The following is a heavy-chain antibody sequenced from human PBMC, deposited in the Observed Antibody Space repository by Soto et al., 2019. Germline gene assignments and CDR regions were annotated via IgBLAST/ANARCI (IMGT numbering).Heavy chain of an antibody. V-gene: IGHV3-15*01. CDR3: ATDRGYSGYDDY. CDR1: GFTFSNAW. Sequence: GGSLRLSCAASGFTFSNAWMSWVRQAPGKGLEWVGRIKSKTDGGTTDYAAPVKGRFTISRDESKNTLYLQMNSLKTEDTAVSYCATDRGYSGYDDYWGQGTLVTVSS. J-gene: IGHJ4*02. D-gene: IGHD5-12*01. CDR2: IKSKTDGGTT.